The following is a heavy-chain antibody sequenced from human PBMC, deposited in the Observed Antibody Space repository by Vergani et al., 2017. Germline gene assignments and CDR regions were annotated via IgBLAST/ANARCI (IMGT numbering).Heavy chain of an antibody. CDR2: INSNSGNP. Sequence: QVQLVQSGSEVKKPGASVKVSCRASGYTFTNYALNWVRQAPGQGLEWMGWINSNSGNPTYAQGFKGRFVFSLDSSGRTSYLQINSLQPEDTAVYYCVRTRSGSCTGGSCYSGWFDPWGQGTLVTVSS. CDR1: GYTFTNYA. CDR3: VRTRSGSCTGGSCYSGWFDP. V-gene: IGHV7-4-1*02. J-gene: IGHJ5*02. D-gene: IGHD2-15*01.